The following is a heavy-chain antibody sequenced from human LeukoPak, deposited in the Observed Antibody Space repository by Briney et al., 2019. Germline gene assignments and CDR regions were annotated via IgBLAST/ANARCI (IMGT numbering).Heavy chain of an antibody. Sequence: LPGGSLRLSCAASGFTVSSNHISWVRQAPGKGLEWVSVIYSGGSTYYADSVKGRFTISRDNSKNTLYLQMNSLRVEDTAVYYCARAPYTTGRSFYFDSWGQGTLVTVSS. CDR3: ARAPYTTGRSFYFDS. J-gene: IGHJ4*02. V-gene: IGHV3-66*01. CDR2: IYSGGST. CDR1: GFTVSSNH. D-gene: IGHD2-2*02.